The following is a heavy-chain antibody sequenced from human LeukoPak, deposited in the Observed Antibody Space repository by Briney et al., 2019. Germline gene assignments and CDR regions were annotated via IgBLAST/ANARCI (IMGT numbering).Heavy chain of an antibody. CDR3: AREGRFAAAGLY. CDR1: GGSLSGSF. D-gene: IGHD6-13*01. V-gene: IGHV4-34*01. CDR2: INHSGST. Sequence: SETLCVTSAVYGGSLSGSFWCWIRQPPGKGLGWIGEINHSGSTNYNPSIKSRVTISVDTSKNQFSLKLTSVTAADTAVYYCAREGRFAAAGLYWGQGTLVTVSS. J-gene: IGHJ4*02.